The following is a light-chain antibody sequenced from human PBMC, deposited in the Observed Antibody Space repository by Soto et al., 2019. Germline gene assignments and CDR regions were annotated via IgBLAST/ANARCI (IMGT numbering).Light chain of an antibody. J-gene: IGLJ1*01. CDR3: SSYTSSSTDV. V-gene: IGLV2-14*01. CDR1: SSVVGGYNY. Sequence: QSALTQPASVSGSPGQSITISCTGTSSVVGGYNYVSWYQQHPGRAPKLMIYDVSIRPSGVSNRFSGSKSGNTASLTISGLQAEDEADYYCSSYTSSSTDVFGTGTKVTVL. CDR2: DVS.